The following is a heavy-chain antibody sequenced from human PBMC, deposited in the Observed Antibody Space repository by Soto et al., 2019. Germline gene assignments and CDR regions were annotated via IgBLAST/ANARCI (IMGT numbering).Heavy chain of an antibody. CDR2: IIPISGAA. Sequence: SVKVCCKASGVTFSNYVVNWVRQAPGQGLEWMGRIIPISGAANYAQKFQGRVTITADKSTSTSYMELSSLRSEDTAVYYCARDMTRTVVPYFDFWGQGTLVTVSS. D-gene: IGHD1-7*01. V-gene: IGHV1-69*06. CDR1: GVTFSNYV. J-gene: IGHJ4*02. CDR3: ARDMTRTVVPYFDF.